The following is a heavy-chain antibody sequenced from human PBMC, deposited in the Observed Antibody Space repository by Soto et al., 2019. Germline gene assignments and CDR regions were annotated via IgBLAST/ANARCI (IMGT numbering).Heavy chain of an antibody. V-gene: IGHV1-18*01. D-gene: IGHD2-15*01. CDR2: ISAYNGNT. CDR1: GYTFTSYG. CDR3: ARQRYFSGGSCYGWFDP. Sequence: ASVKVSCKASGYTFTSYGISWVRQAPGQGFEWMGWISAYNGNTNYAQKLQGRVTMTTDTSTSTAYMELRSLRSDDTAVYYCARQRYFSGGSCYGWFDPWGQGTLVTVSS. J-gene: IGHJ5*02.